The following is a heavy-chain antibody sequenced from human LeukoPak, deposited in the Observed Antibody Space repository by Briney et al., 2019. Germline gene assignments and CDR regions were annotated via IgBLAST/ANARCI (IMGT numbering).Heavy chain of an antibody. V-gene: IGHV4-39*01. J-gene: IGHJ4*02. CDR1: GGSISSSSYY. CDR3: ARQAYSNYVGFDY. CDR2: IYYSGST. D-gene: IGHD4-11*01. Sequence: PSETLSLTCTVSGGSISSSSYYWGWIRQPPGKGLEWIGSIYYSGSTYYNPSLKSRVTISVDTSENQFSLKLGSVTAADTAVYYCARQAYSNYVGFDYWGQGTLVTVSS.